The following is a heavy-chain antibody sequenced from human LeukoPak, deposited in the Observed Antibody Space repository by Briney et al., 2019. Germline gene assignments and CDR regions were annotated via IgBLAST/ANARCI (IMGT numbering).Heavy chain of an antibody. J-gene: IGHJ4*02. Sequence: SETLSLTCTVSGYSISSGYYWGWIRQPPGKGLEWIGSIYHSGSTYYNPSLKSRVTISVDTSKKQFSLKLSSVTAADTAVYYCARDGGYCSSASCLGVDYWGQGTLVTVSS. CDR3: ARDGGYCSSASCLGVDY. CDR2: IYHSGST. V-gene: IGHV4-38-2*02. D-gene: IGHD2-2*01. CDR1: GYSISSGYY.